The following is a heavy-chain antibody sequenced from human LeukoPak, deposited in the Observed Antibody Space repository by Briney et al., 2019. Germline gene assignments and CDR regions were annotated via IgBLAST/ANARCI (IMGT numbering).Heavy chain of an antibody. J-gene: IGHJ3*02. CDR1: GFTFSTYF. CDR3: ALSYDYGHRDALDI. D-gene: IGHD4/OR15-4a*01. Sequence: RGSLRLSCAASGFTFSTYFIHWVRQGPGKGLVWVSRIGSDGSSASSADSVKGRFTISRDKAKNTVLLQMYSLRAEDTAIYYCALSYDYGHRDALDIWGQGKMVTVSS. CDR2: IGSDGSSA. V-gene: IGHV3-74*01.